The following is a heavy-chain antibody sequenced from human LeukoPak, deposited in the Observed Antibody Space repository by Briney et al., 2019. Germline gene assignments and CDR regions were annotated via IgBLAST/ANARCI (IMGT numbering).Heavy chain of an antibody. Sequence: ASVKVSCKASGYTFTGYYMHWVRQAPGQGLEWMGWINPNSGGTNYAQRFQGRVTMTRDTSISTAYMELSRLRSDDTAVYYCARVKVTIFGVVTNFDYWGQGTLVTVSS. D-gene: IGHD3-3*01. V-gene: IGHV1-2*02. CDR3: ARVKVTIFGVVTNFDY. J-gene: IGHJ4*02. CDR2: INPNSGGT. CDR1: GYTFTGYY.